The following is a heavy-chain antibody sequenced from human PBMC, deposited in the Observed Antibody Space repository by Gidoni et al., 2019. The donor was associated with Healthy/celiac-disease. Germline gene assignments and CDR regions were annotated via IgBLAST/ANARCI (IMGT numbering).Heavy chain of an antibody. J-gene: IGHJ4*02. V-gene: IGHV4-34*01. D-gene: IGHD5-18*01. CDR3: ARGRYRDGYTF. Sequence: QVQLQQWGAGLFKPSETLSLTCAVSGGSFSGYYWSWIRQPPGKGLEWIGEINNSGSTNYNPSLKSRVTISVDTSKNQFSLKLSSVTAADTAVYYCARGRYRDGYTFWGQGTLVTVSS. CDR1: GGSFSGYY. CDR2: INNSGST.